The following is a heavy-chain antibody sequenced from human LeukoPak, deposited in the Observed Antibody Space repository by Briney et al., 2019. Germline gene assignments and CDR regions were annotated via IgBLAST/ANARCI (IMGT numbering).Heavy chain of an antibody. D-gene: IGHD3-10*01. CDR2: ISGSYST. V-gene: IGHV3-23*01. CDR1: GFTFSSYA. J-gene: IGHJ4*02. Sequence: GGSLRLSCAASGFTFSSYAMSWVRQAPGKGLEWVSAISGSYSTYYADSVKGRFTISRDNSKNTLYLQMNSLRAEDTAVYYCAKDSPYAYYGSGSYWDYWGQGTLVTVSS. CDR3: AKDSPYAYYGSGSYWDY.